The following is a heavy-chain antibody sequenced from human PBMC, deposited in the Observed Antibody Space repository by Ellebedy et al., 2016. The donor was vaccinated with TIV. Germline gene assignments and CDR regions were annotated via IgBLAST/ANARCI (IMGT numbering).Heavy chain of an antibody. CDR2: ISNRDRT. J-gene: IGHJ6*03. CDR3: ATFNQYYTYLGV. CDR1: GDSISSSGDY. V-gene: IGHV4-39*01. Sequence: SETLSLXXTVSGDSISSSGDYWVWIRQPPGKGLEWIGTISNRDRTDYNPSLKSRVFILVDASKNQCFLKLTSVTAADTAVYYCATFNQYYTYLGVWGKGTTVTVSS. D-gene: IGHD1-14*01.